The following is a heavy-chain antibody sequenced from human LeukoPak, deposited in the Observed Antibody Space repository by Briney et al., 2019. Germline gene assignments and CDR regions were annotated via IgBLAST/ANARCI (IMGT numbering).Heavy chain of an antibody. Sequence: ASVKVSCKASGYTFTIYYMHWVRQAPGQGLEWMGIINPSGGSTSYAQKFQGRVTMTRDTSTSTVYMELSSLRSEDTAVYYCAREGSSSPAFDYWGQGTLVTASS. CDR2: INPSGGST. CDR1: GYTFTIYY. J-gene: IGHJ4*02. V-gene: IGHV1-46*01. CDR3: AREGSSSPAFDY. D-gene: IGHD6-13*01.